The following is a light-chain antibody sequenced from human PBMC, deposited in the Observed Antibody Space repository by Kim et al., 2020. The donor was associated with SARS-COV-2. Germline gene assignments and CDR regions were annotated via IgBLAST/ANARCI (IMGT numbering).Light chain of an antibody. Sequence: SELTQPPSASGTPGQRVTISCSGSSSNIGSNTVNWYQQFPGTAPQLLIDTDDRRPSGVSDRVSCSKSGTSASLAISALRSEDEADYYCATWDDSLDVWMFGGGTQLTVL. CDR1: SSNIGSNT. CDR3: ATWDDSLDVWM. V-gene: IGLV1-44*01. J-gene: IGLJ3*02. CDR2: TDD.